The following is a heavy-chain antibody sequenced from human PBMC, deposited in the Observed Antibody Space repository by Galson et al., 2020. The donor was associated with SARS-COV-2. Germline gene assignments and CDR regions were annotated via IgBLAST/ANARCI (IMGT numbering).Heavy chain of an antibody. CDR2: IKSKTDGWTT. CDR1: GFTSSNAW. Sequence: CCAAAGFTSSNAWMSWVRHAAGKGQGWVGRIKSKTDGWTTDYAAPVKVRFTISRDDSKTTLYLPMNSLKTDDTAVYYCTAHNYYGSSGYPASWGPGALVIVSS. V-gene: IGHV3-15*01. J-gene: IGHJ5*02. CDR3: TAHNYYGSSGYPAS. D-gene: IGHD3-22*01.